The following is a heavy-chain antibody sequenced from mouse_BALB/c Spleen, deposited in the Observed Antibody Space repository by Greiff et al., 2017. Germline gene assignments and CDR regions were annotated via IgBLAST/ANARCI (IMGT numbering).Heavy chain of an antibody. D-gene: IGHD1-1*01. V-gene: IGHV1S81*02. CDR2: INPSNGGT. Sequence: VQLQQSGAELVKPGASVKLSCKASGYTFTSYYMYWVKQRPGQGLEWIGGINPSNGGTNFNEKFKSKATLTVDKSSSTAYMQLSSLTSEDSAVYYCTRGGHYYGSSSRYWYFDVWGAGTTVTVSS. J-gene: IGHJ1*01. CDR1: GYTFTSYY. CDR3: TRGGHYYGSSSRYWYFDV.